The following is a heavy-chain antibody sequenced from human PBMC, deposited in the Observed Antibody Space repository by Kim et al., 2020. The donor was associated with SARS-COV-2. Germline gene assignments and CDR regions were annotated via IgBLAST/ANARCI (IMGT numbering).Heavy chain of an antibody. D-gene: IGHD3-10*01. CDR2: INHSGST. Sequence: SETLSLICAVYGGSFNDYYWSWIRQPPGKGLEWIGEINHSGSTNYNPSLRSRVIISVDTSKNQFSVKLSSVTAADTAVYYCAGGQDVDSGRYGGMDVWGQRTTVTVSS. V-gene: IGHV4-34*01. J-gene: IGHJ6*02. CDR3: AGGQDVDSGRYGGMDV. CDR1: GGSFNDYY.